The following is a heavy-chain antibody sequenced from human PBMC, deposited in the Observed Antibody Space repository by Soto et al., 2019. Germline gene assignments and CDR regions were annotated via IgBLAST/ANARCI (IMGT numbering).Heavy chain of an antibody. Sequence: SETLSLTCTVSGASINDYYWSWIRQPPGKGLEYVGYVYYTGSTNYNPSLKSRLTISADTSKNQFSLNLSSVSAADTAVYYCGRHQGAAAGGYDSFDIGGQGTRVTVSS. CDR2: VYYTGST. J-gene: IGHJ3*02. D-gene: IGHD6-25*01. V-gene: IGHV4-59*08. CDR3: GRHQGAAAGGYDSFDI. CDR1: GASINDYY.